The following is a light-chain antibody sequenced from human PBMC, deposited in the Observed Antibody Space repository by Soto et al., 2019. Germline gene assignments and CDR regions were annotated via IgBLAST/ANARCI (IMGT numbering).Light chain of an antibody. Sequence: DIQMTQSPSSLSASVGDRVTISCRASQGISNYLAWYQQKAGTAPQLLIYSASTLQSGVPSRFSGSGSGTDFTLTISSLQPAEVATYYCQKYNSAPWTFGQGTKVEIK. CDR3: QKYNSAPWT. J-gene: IGKJ1*01. CDR1: QGISNY. CDR2: SAS. V-gene: IGKV1-27*01.